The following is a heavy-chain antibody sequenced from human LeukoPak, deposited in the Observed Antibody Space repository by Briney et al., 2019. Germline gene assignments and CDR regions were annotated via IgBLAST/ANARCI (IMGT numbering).Heavy chain of an antibody. CDR1: GGSISSYY. CDR2: IYYSGST. D-gene: IGHD2-2*01. V-gene: IGHV4-59*12. J-gene: IGHJ4*02. CDR3: ARARGYCSSTSCYPRPFDY. Sequence: SETLSLTCTVSGGSISSYYWNWIRQPPGKGLEWIGYIYYSGSTNYNPSLKSRVTISLDTSKNQFSLKLSSVTAADTAVYYCARARGYCSSTSCYPRPFDYWGQGTLVTVSS.